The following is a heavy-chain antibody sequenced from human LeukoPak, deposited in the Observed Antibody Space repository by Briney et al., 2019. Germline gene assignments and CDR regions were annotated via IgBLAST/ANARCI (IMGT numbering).Heavy chain of an antibody. CDR1: GYTFTSYG. V-gene: IGHV1-18*01. CDR2: ISVYNGNT. D-gene: IGHD5-18*01. CDR3: ARACSYGSDYYYGMDV. J-gene: IGHJ6*02. Sequence: ASVKVSYKASGYTFTSYGISWVRQAPGQGLEWMEWISVYNGNTKYAHKVQGRFTMTTDTSTGTAYMELRSLGSDDTAVYYCARACSYGSDYYYGMDVWGQGTTVTVSS.